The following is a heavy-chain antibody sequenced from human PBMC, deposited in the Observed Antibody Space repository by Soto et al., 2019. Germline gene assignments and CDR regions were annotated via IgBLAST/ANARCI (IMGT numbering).Heavy chain of an antibody. J-gene: IGHJ5*02. V-gene: IGHV6-1*01. Sequence: SQTLSLTCDISGESVSTNTATWDWIRQSPSRGLEWLGRTYYRSKWFYDYAGSVRSRITISLETSKSQISLRLSSVTAADTAVYYCARLGGYYQSLDPWGPGTLVTVSS. CDR1: GESVSTNTAT. D-gene: IGHD3-22*01. CDR3: ARLGGYYQSLDP. CDR2: TYYRSKWFY.